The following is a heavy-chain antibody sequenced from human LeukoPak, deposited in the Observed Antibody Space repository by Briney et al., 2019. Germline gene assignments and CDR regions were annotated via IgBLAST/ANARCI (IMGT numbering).Heavy chain of an antibody. D-gene: IGHD6-25*01. CDR3: ARRGRNSSGWQDYL. V-gene: IGHV4-59*01. CDR1: GGSLSSYY. CDR2: IYYTGST. J-gene: IGHJ4*02. Sequence: PSETLSLTCTVSGGSLSSYYWSWIRQPPGKGLEWIANIYYTGSTNYNPSLSSRVTISIDTAKNQFSLKLTSVTAADTAVYYCARRGRNSSGWQDYLWGQGTLVTVSS.